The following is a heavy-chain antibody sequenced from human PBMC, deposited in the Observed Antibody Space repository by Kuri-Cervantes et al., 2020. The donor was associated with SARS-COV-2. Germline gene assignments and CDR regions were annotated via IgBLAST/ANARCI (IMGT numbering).Heavy chain of an antibody. Sequence: GGSLRLSCAASGFTFSSYSMNWVRQAPGKGLEWVSYISSSSSTIYYADSVKGRFTISRDNAKNSLYLQMNSLRAEDTAVYYCARAAVDSLYYYYYMDVWGKGTTVTVSS. D-gene: IGHD3/OR15-3a*01. CDR1: GFTFSSYS. CDR2: ISSSSSTI. V-gene: IGHV3-48*01. CDR3: ARAAVDSLYYYYYMDV. J-gene: IGHJ6*03.